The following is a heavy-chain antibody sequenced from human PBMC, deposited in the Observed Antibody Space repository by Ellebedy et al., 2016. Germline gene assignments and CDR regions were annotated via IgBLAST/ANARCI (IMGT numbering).Heavy chain of an antibody. D-gene: IGHD3-16*01. CDR3: ARDPGGHWYLDL. V-gene: IGHV4-31*03. Sequence: SETLSLXCTVSGGSISSGGYYWSWIRQHPGKGLEWIGNNHYSGSTYYNPSLKSRVTISVDTSKNQFSLKLSSVTAADTAVYYCARDPGGHWYLDLWGRGTLVTVSS. CDR1: GGSISSGGYY. CDR2: NHYSGST. J-gene: IGHJ2*01.